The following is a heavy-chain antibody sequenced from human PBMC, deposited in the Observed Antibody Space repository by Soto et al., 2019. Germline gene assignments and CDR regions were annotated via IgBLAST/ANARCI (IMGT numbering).Heavy chain of an antibody. CDR3: TRDQYYDFWSGPTQENDHFDY. CDR1: GFTFGDYA. J-gene: IGHJ4*02. CDR2: IRSKAYGGTT. V-gene: IGHV3-49*04. D-gene: IGHD3-3*01. Sequence: GGSLRLSCTASGFTFGDYAMGWVRQAPGKGLEWVGFIRSKAYGGTTEYAASVKGRFTISRDDSKSIAYLQMNSLKTEDTAVYYCTRDQYYDFWSGPTQENDHFDYWGQGTLVTVSS.